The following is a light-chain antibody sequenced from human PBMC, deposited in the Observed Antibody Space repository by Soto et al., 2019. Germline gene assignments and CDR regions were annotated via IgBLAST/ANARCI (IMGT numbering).Light chain of an antibody. CDR2: KAS. CDR1: QTISSW. CDR3: QQYGGSPRT. J-gene: IGKJ1*01. Sequence: DIQMTQSPSTLSGSVGDRVTITCRASQTISSWLAWYQQKPGKAPKLLIYKASTLKSGIPDRFSGSGSGTDFTLTISGLEPEDFAVYYCQQYGGSPRTFGQGTKVDIK. V-gene: IGKV1-5*03.